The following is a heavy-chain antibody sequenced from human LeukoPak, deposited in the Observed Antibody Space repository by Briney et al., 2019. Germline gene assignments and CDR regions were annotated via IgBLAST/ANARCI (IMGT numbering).Heavy chain of an antibody. V-gene: IGHV1-2*02. Sequence: GASVKVSCTSSGYTFNGYYMHWVRQAPGQGLEWMGWINTKSGGTNYAQKFQDRVTMTRDTSISTAYMELSRLRSDDTAVYYCARDNDILTGDWFDPWGQGTLVTVSS. CDR1: GYTFNGYY. CDR3: ARDNDILTGDWFDP. D-gene: IGHD3-9*01. J-gene: IGHJ5*02. CDR2: INTKSGGT.